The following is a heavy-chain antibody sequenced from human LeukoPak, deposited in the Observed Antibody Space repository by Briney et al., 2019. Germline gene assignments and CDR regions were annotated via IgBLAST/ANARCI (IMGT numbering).Heavy chain of an antibody. CDR3: ASGGSYSDY. D-gene: IGHD3-3*01. CDR2: IYYSGST. J-gene: IGHJ4*02. CDR1: GGSISNYY. Sequence: SETLSLTCTVSGGSISNYYWSWIRQPPGKGLEWIGYIYYSGSTNYNPSLKSRVTISVDTSKNQFSLKLSSVTAADTAVYYCASGGSYSDYWGQGTLVTVSS. V-gene: IGHV4-59*01.